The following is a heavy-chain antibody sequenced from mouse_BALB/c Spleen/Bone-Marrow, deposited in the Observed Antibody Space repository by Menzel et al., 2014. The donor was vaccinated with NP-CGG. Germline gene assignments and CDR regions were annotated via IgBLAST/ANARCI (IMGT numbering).Heavy chain of an antibody. CDR3: ARFYYGNPTGYFDY. CDR2: ILPGSGST. D-gene: IGHD2-1*01. CDR1: GYTFSSYW. J-gene: IGHJ2*01. Sequence: QVQLQQSGAELMKPGASMKISCKATGYTFSSYWIEWVKQRPGHGLEWIGEILPGSGSTNYNEQFKGKATFTADASSSTAYMELGSLTSEDSAVYYCARFYYGNPTGYFDYWGQGTTLTVSS. V-gene: IGHV1-9*01.